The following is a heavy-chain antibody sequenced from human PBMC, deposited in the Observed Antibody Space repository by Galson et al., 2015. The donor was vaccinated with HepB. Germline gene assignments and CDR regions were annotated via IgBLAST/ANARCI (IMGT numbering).Heavy chain of an antibody. CDR3: ARETPELHAFDV. Sequence: SVKVSCKATGFTFSRYHMHWVRQAPGQGLEWMGIIKSTGGRTFYAQKFQGRVAMTRDTSTNTVYMEVSSLRPEDTAVYYCARETPELHAFDVWGQGTVVTVS. V-gene: IGHV1-46*01. J-gene: IGHJ3*01. CDR1: GFTFSRYH. CDR2: IKSTGGRT. D-gene: IGHD1-26*01.